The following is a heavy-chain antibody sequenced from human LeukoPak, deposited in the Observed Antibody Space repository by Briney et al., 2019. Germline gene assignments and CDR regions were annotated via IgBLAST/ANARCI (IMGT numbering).Heavy chain of an antibody. Sequence: PSETLSLTCTVSGGSISSSSYYWGWIRQPAGKGLEWIGRIYTSGSTNYNPSLKSRVTISVDKSKNQFSLKLSSVTAADTAVYYCARGRTARLFDYWGQGTLVTVSS. D-gene: IGHD1-1*01. CDR3: ARGRTARLFDY. CDR1: GGSISSSSYY. V-gene: IGHV4-61*02. CDR2: IYTSGST. J-gene: IGHJ4*02.